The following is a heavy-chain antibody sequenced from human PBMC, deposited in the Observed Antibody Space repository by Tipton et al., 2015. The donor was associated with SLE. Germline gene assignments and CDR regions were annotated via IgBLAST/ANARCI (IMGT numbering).Heavy chain of an antibody. Sequence: TLSLTCTVSGGSISSGGYYWTWIRQLPGKGLEWIGYIYYSGNTYYNPSLGSRLTMSVDTSKDQFSLRLTSVTAADTAVYYCARVLGVVKSYYMDVWGKGTTVTVSS. CDR3: ARVLGVVKSYYMDV. CDR1: GGSISSGGYY. CDR2: IYYSGNT. V-gene: IGHV4-31*03. J-gene: IGHJ6*03. D-gene: IGHD3-3*01.